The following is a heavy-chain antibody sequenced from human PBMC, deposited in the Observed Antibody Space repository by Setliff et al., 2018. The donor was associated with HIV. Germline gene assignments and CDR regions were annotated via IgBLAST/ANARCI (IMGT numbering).Heavy chain of an antibody. CDR2: IDGRDDTT. CDR3: AKDYYDYLWGSYRYGAFDI. CDR1: GFSFSKYG. Sequence: PGGSLRLSCAASGFSFSKYGMSWVRQAPGKGLEWISSIDGRDDTTYYADSVKGRFTVSRDNSKNTLYLQMNSLRAADTAVYYCAKDYYDYLWGSYRYGAFDIWGQGTKVTV. V-gene: IGHV3-23*01. J-gene: IGHJ3*02. D-gene: IGHD3-16*02.